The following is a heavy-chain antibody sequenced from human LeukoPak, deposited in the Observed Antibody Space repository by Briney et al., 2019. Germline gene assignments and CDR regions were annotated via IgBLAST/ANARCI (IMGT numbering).Heavy chain of an antibody. CDR1: GFTFSGYV. D-gene: IGHD6-19*01. CDR3: ARGRMPVAGIPFYHYGMDV. CDR2: ISGSGGNT. V-gene: IGHV3-23*01. Sequence: GGSLRLSCAASGFTFSGYVMSWVRQAPGKGLEWVSTISGSGGNTYYADSVKGRFTVSRDNAKNSLYLQMNSLRAEDTAVYYCARGRMPVAGIPFYHYGMDVWGQGTTVTVSS. J-gene: IGHJ6*02.